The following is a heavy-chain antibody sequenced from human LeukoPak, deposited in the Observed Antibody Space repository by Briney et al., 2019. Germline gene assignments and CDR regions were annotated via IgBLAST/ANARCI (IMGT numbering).Heavy chain of an antibody. CDR3: ARGYSSNRMVFDY. J-gene: IGHJ4*02. CDR2: IYYTGST. V-gene: IGHV4-31*03. CDR1: GGSISSGAYY. Sequence: SETQSLTCTVSGGSISSGAYYWNWVRQHPGKGLEWIGYIYYTGSTYYNPSLQSRVIIAVDTSKNQFSLSLSSVTAADTAVYYCARGYSSNRMVFDYWGQGTLVTVSS. D-gene: IGHD6-13*01.